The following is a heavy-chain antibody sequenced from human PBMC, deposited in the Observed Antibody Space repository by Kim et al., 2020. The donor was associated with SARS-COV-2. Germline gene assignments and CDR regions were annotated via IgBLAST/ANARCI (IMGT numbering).Heavy chain of an antibody. Sequence: YAAPVKGRFTISRDDSKNTLYLQMNSLKTEDTAVYYCTTGLVPAAISDYWGQGTLVTVSS. J-gene: IGHJ4*02. V-gene: IGHV3-15*01. CDR3: TTGLVPAAISDY. D-gene: IGHD2-2*02.